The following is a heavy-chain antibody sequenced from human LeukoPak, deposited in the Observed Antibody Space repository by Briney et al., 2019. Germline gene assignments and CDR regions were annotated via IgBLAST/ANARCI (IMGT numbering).Heavy chain of an antibody. V-gene: IGHV4-4*08. J-gene: IGHJ5*02. Sequence: SETLSLTCIVSGCSISSYYWIWIRQPPGKGLEWIGHISNSGRTNYNPALVSRVPITLNMSKKKFALKLISVKAADTAVYFCARGYDSGIYGWFDPWGQGTLVTVSS. D-gene: IGHD3-10*01. CDR3: ARGYDSGIYGWFDP. CDR2: ISNSGRT. CDR1: GCSISSYY.